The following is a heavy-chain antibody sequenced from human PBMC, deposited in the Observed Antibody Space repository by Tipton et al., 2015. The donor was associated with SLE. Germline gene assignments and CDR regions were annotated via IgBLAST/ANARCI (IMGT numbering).Heavy chain of an antibody. J-gene: IGHJ4*02. V-gene: IGHV4-39*07. Sequence: TLSLTCTVSGGSISSSSYYWGWIRQPPGKGLEWIGSIYYSGSTYYNPSLKSRITFSVDSSKNQFSLRLTSVTAADTAVYYCARRTIRGVTFDYWGQGILVTASS. CDR1: GGSISSSSYY. D-gene: IGHD3-10*01. CDR2: IYYSGST. CDR3: ARRTIRGVTFDY.